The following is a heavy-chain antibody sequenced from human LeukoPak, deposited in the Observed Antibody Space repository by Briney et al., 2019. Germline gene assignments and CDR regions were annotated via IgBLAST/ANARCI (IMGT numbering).Heavy chain of an antibody. J-gene: IGHJ6*04. CDR3: ARDRRDILTGYYTGYSYYYGMDV. CDR2: INHYNGNT. V-gene: IGHV1-18*04. D-gene: IGHD3-9*01. CDR1: GYTFTSYV. Sequence: GASVKVSFKASGYTFTSYVISWVRQAPGQGLAWMAWINHYNGNTKYAQKLQGRVTITTAKSTSTAYMKLRSLRSEDTAVYYCARDRRDILTGYYTGYSYYYGMDVWGKGTTVTVYS.